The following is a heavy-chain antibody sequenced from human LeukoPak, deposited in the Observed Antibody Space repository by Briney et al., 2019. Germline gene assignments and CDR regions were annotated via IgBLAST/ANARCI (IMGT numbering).Heavy chain of an antibody. D-gene: IGHD3-3*01. J-gene: IGHJ4*02. CDR1: GFTFNTLG. CDR2: IWFDGSVK. Sequence: GRSLRLSCAASGFTFNTLGLHWVRQAPGKGLEWVAAIWFDGSVKHYSDAVKGRFTISRDNSLNTLYLQMNSLRVEDTAIYYCAKDTAVQFLEPAFWGQGTLVTVSS. V-gene: IGHV3-33*06. CDR3: AKDTAVQFLEPAF.